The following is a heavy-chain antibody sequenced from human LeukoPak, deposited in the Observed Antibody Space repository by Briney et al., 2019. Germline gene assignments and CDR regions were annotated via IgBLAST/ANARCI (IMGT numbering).Heavy chain of an antibody. CDR2: IYPGDSDT. CDR1: GYSFTSYW. V-gene: IGHV5-51*01. J-gene: IGHJ4*02. D-gene: IGHD5-18*01. Sequence: GESLKISCKGSGYSFTSYWIGWVRQTPGKGLEWMGIIYPGDSDTRYSPSFQGQVTISADKSISTAYLQWSSLKTSDTAMYYCARHGGQPWPPEDYWGQGTLVTVSS. CDR3: ARHGGQPWPPEDY.